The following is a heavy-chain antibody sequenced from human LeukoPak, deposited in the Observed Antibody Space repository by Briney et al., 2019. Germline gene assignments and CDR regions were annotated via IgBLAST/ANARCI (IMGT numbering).Heavy chain of an antibody. V-gene: IGHV3-23*01. D-gene: IGHD3-22*01. CDR2: ISGSGGST. J-gene: IGHJ4*02. CDR3: ATYPVSGYYDSSGYFDY. Sequence: GGSLRLSCAASGFTFSSYAMSWVHQPPGKGLEWVSAISGSGGSTYYADSVKGRFTISRDNSKNTLYLQMNSLRAEDTAVYYCATYPVSGYYDSSGYFDYWGQGTLVTVSS. CDR1: GFTFSSYA.